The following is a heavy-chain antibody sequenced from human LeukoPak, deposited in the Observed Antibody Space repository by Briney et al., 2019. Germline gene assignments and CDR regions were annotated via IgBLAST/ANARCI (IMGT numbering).Heavy chain of an antibody. Sequence: GGSLRLSCAASGFTFSSYAMSWVRQAPGKGLEWVSSISSSSSYIYYADSVKGRFTISRENAKNSLYLQMNSLRAEDTAVYYCARDRVAAAGFFDYWGQGTLVTVSS. J-gene: IGHJ4*02. CDR2: ISSSSSYI. CDR1: GFTFSSYA. D-gene: IGHD6-13*01. CDR3: ARDRVAAAGFFDY. V-gene: IGHV3-21*01.